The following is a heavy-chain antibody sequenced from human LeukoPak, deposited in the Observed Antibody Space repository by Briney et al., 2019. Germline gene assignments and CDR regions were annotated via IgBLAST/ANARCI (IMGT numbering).Heavy chain of an antibody. CDR3: AVPMGYSYPFHY. J-gene: IGHJ4*02. CDR2: ISSNSRYT. CDR1: GFTFSDYY. D-gene: IGHD4-11*01. Sequence: GGSLRHSRADSGFTFSDYYMSWIRQAPGKGLEWVSYISSNSRYTNYADSVKGRFTISRDNAKNSLYLQMNSLRAEDTAVYFCAVPMGYSYPFHYWGQGPVVRVSS. V-gene: IGHV3-11*03.